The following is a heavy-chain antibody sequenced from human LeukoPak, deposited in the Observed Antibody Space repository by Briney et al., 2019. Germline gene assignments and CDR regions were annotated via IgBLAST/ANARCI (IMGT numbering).Heavy chain of an antibody. Sequence: GASVKVSCKASGYTFTGYYMHWVRQAPGQGLEWMGWINPNSGGTNYAQKFQGRVTMTRDTSISTAYMELSRLRSDDTAVYYCARVFAYCSSTSCYKVNYYYGMDVWGQGTTVTVSS. CDR1: GYTFTGYY. V-gene: IGHV1-2*02. CDR2: INPNSGGT. J-gene: IGHJ6*02. CDR3: ARVFAYCSSTSCYKVNYYYGMDV. D-gene: IGHD2-2*02.